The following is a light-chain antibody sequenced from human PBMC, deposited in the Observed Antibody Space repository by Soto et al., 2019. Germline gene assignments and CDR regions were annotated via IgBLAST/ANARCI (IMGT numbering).Light chain of an antibody. CDR2: DAS. Sequence: EIVMTQSPVSLSVSPGERATLAFRASYDPSSRLAWYQQKPCQAPRLLIYDASTRATGVPPRFSGSGSGTEFTLTISALQSDGFAVYFCQHYNNWPLTFGGATKVEIK. J-gene: IGKJ4*01. CDR3: QHYNNWPLT. V-gene: IGKV3-15*01. CDR1: YDPSSR.